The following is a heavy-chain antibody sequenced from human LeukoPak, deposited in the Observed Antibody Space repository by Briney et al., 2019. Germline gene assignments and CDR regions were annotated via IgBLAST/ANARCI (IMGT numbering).Heavy chain of an antibody. CDR3: ARGGGFYGTGTTHFDY. V-gene: IGHV4-30-2*01. Sequence: SQTLSLTCAVSGGSLSRGSYSWSWIRQPPGKGLEWIGYIFHNGNTHYNPSLKGRVTLSIDKSKNQFSLKLSSVTAADTALYFCARGGGFYGTGTTHFDYWGQGTLVIVSS. CDR2: IFHNGNT. D-gene: IGHD4-17*01. J-gene: IGHJ4*02. CDR1: GGSLSRGSYS.